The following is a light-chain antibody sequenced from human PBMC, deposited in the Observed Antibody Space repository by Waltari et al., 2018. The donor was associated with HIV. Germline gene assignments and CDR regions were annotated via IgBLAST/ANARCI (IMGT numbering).Light chain of an antibody. CDR3: QQYSSVPVT. Sequence: DIVLTQSPDSLAVSLGGKATIHCKSSQSLLRSSNNLNYLAWYQKKPRQPPRLLIPWASSRESGVPDRFSGSGSGTDFTLTISNLQAEDVAIYYCQQYSSVPVTFGGGTEVEIK. CDR1: QSLLRSSNNLNY. J-gene: IGKJ4*01. CDR2: WAS. V-gene: IGKV4-1*01.